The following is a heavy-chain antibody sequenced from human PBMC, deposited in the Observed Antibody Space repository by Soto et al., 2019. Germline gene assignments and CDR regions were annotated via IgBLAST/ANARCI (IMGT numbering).Heavy chain of an antibody. V-gene: IGHV3-30*18. CDR1: GFTFSSYG. CDR3: AKGGIGYGDYLRHWLNI. J-gene: IGHJ3*02. CDR2: ISYDGSNK. Sequence: QVQLVESGGGVVQPGRSLRLSCAASGFTFSSYGMHWVRQAPGKGLEWVAVISYDGSNKYYADSVKGRFTISRDNSKNPLYLQMNSLRAEDTAVYYCAKGGIGYGDYLRHWLNIWGQGTMVTVSS. D-gene: IGHD4-17*01.